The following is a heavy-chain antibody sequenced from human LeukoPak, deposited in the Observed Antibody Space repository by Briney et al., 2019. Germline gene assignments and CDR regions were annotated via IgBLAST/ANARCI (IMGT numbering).Heavy chain of an antibody. Sequence: GGSLRLSCAASGFTFSSYGMHWVRQAPGKGLEWVAFIRYDGSNKYYADSVKGRFTISRDNSKNTLYLQMNSLRAEDTAVYYCAKSRSSTSSSNWFDPWGQGSLVTVSS. CDR1: GFTFSSYG. V-gene: IGHV3-30*02. D-gene: IGHD2-2*01. CDR2: IRYDGSNK. J-gene: IGHJ5*02. CDR3: AKSRSSTSSSNWFDP.